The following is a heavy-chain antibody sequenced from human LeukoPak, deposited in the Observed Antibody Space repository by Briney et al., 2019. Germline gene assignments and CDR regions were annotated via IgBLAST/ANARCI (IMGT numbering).Heavy chain of an antibody. V-gene: IGHV4-34*01. D-gene: IGHD6-19*01. J-gene: IGHJ4*02. CDR2: INHSGST. CDR3: ARRGIAVAGTFDY. CDR1: GGSFSGYY. Sequence: SETLSLTCAVYGGSFSGYYWSWIRQPPGKGLEWIGEINHSGSTNYNPSLKSRVTISVDTSNNQFSLKLSSVTAADTAVYYCARRGIAVAGTFDYWGQGTLVTVSS.